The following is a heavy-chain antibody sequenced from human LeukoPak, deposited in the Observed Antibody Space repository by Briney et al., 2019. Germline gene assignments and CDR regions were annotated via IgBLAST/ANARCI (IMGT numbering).Heavy chain of an antibody. Sequence: GASVKVSCKASGYTFTSYYMHWVRQAPGQGRDWMGIINPSGGSTSYAQKFQGRVTMTRDTSTSTVYMELSSLRSEDTAVYYCARVTDYDFWSGPYYFDYWGQGTLVTVSS. CDR3: ARVTDYDFWSGPYYFDY. D-gene: IGHD3-3*01. J-gene: IGHJ4*02. CDR2: INPSGGST. CDR1: GYTFTSYY. V-gene: IGHV1-46*03.